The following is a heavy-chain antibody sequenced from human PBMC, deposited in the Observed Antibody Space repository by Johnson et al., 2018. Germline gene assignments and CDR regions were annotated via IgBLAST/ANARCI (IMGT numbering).Heavy chain of an antibody. CDR3: ARDWGGSGSYLFAFDI. V-gene: IGHV3-33*01. D-gene: IGHD1-26*01. J-gene: IGHJ3*02. Sequence: QVQLVESGGGVVQPGRSLRLSCAASGFTFSSYGMHWVRQAPGKGLEWVAVIWYDGSNKYYADAVKGRFTISRDNSKNTVYLQMNSLRAEDTAVYYCARDWGGSGSYLFAFDIWGQGTMVTVSS. CDR1: GFTFSSYG. CDR2: IWYDGSNK.